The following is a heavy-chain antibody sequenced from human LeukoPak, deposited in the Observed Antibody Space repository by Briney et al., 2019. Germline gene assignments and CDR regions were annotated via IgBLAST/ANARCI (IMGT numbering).Heavy chain of an antibody. J-gene: IGHJ4*02. CDR1: GFTFSSYW. Sequence: GGSLRLSCAASGFTFSSYWMHWVRQAPGMGLVWVSRINNDGSTTSYADSVKGRFTVSGDNAKNTLSLQMNSLRAEDTAVYYCVRRYYDSSGHRFDYWGQGTLVTVSS. D-gene: IGHD3-22*01. CDR2: INNDGSTT. V-gene: IGHV3-74*01. CDR3: VRRYYDSSGHRFDY.